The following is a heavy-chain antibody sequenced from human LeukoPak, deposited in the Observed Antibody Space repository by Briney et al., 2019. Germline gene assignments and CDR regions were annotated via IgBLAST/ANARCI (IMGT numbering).Heavy chain of an antibody. V-gene: IGHV3-21*01. J-gene: IGHJ4*02. Sequence: PGGSLRLSCAASGFTFSTYSMNWVRQAPGKGLEWVSVISSSSTYIYYSDSVRVRFTISRENAKNSLSLHMNSLRAEDTAVYYCARGDPHGAYFDYWGQGALVTVSS. CDR2: ISSSSTYI. CDR1: GFTFSTYS. CDR3: ARGDPHGAYFDY. D-gene: IGHD5-24*01.